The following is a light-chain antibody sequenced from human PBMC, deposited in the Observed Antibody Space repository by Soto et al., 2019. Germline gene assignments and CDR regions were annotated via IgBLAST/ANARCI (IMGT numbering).Light chain of an antibody. J-gene: IGKJ5*01. V-gene: IGKV1-9*01. CDR3: QKLLNYPIT. CDR2: AAS. CDR1: QGISSY. Sequence: DIQLTQSPSFLSASVGDRVTITCRASQGISSYLAWYQQKPGKAPKLLIYAASTLQSGVPLRFSGSGSGTSFTLTISSLQPEDFATYYCQKLLNYPITFVHGTRLEIK.